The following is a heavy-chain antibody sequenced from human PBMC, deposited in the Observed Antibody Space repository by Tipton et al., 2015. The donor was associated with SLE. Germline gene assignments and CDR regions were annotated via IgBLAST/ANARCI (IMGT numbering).Heavy chain of an antibody. J-gene: IGHJ6*03. CDR1: GGSISSYY. CDR2: IYTSGST. CDR3: ARGVMDYDFWSGSTYYYYYMDV. D-gene: IGHD3-3*01. Sequence: TLSLTCTVSGGSISSYYWSWIRQPAGKGLEWIGRIYTSGSTNYNPSLKSRVTMSVDKSKNQFSLKLSSVTAADTAVYYCARGVMDYDFWSGSTYYYYYMDVWGKGTTVTVSS. V-gene: IGHV4-4*07.